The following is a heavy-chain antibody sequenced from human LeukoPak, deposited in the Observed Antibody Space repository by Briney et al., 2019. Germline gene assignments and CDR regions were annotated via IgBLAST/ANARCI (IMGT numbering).Heavy chain of an antibody. Sequence: ASVKVSCKASGYTFTSYAMNWVRQAPGQGLEWMGWINTNTGNPTYAQGFTGRFVFSLDTSVSTAYLQISSLKAEDTAVYYCARDMWCSSTSCNANNYFDYWGQGTLVTVSS. CDR1: GYTFTSYA. J-gene: IGHJ4*02. CDR3: ARDMWCSSTSCNANNYFDY. D-gene: IGHD2-2*01. V-gene: IGHV7-4-1*02. CDR2: INTNTGNP.